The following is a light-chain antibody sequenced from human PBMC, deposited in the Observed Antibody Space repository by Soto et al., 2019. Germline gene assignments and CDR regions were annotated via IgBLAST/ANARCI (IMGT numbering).Light chain of an antibody. Sequence: DILVTQSPDSLAVSLGERATINCKSSQSVLFGPNNKAYLAWFQQKPGQPPKLLIYCASSRESGVPDRFNGSGSGTDFTLTISSLQAEDVAVYYCQQYYRSPRTFGGGTKVEIK. J-gene: IGKJ4*02. CDR1: QSVLFGPNNKAY. V-gene: IGKV4-1*01. CDR3: QQYYRSPRT. CDR2: CAS.